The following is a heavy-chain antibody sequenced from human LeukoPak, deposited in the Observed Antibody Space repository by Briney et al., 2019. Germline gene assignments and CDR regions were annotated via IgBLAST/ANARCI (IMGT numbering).Heavy chain of an antibody. CDR2: ISYDVINK. J-gene: IGHJ5*01. D-gene: IGHD7-27*01. V-gene: IGHV3-30*03. CDR1: GFTFSNYN. Sequence: PGGSLRLSCAASGFTFSNYNIHWVRQAPGKGLEWVAAISYDVINKYYSDSVKGRFTISRDNSKNTLYLQMNSLRAEDTAVYYCPRLTAYDDSWGQGTLVTVSS. CDR3: PRLTAYDDS.